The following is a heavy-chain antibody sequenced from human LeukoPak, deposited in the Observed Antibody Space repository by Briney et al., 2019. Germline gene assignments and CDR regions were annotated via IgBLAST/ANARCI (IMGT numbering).Heavy chain of an antibody. J-gene: IGHJ4*02. Sequence: GGSLRLSCAASGFTFSSYSMNWVRQAPGKGLEWVSSISSSSSYIYYADSVKGRFTISRDNAKNSLYLQMNSLRAEDTAVYYCARVGVRYYGSGRYSDYWGQGTLVTVSS. D-gene: IGHD3-10*01. CDR2: ISSSSSYI. V-gene: IGHV3-21*01. CDR3: ARVGVRYYGSGRYSDY. CDR1: GFTFSSYS.